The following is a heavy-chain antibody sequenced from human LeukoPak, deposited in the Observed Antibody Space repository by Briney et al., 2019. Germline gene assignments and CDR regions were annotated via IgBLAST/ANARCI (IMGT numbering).Heavy chain of an antibody. Sequence: ASVKVSCKASTYTFTTYFIYWVRQAPGQGLEWMGWVNPNSGGTDSAVKFQGRLTMTSDTSISTAYMELTSLRAEDTAVYYCATFVPYSDSSDFYIHAFHIWGRGTMVTVSS. J-gene: IGHJ3*02. CDR2: VNPNSGGT. V-gene: IGHV1-2*02. CDR1: TYTFTTYF. D-gene: IGHD3-22*01. CDR3: ATFVPYSDSSDFYIHAFHI.